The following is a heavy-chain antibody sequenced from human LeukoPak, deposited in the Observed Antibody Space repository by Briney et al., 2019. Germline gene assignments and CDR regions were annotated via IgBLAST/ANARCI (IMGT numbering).Heavy chain of an antibody. J-gene: IGHJ4*02. D-gene: IGHD2-2*01. V-gene: IGHV4-39*01. CDR2: AYYSGST. Sequence: SETLSLTCTVSGGSISSSSYYWGWIRQPPGQGLEWIGSAYYSGSTYYNPSLKSRVTISVDTSKNQFSLKLSSVTAADTAVYYCARHYCSSTSCNFDYWGQGNMVTVSS. CDR3: ARHYCSSTSCNFDY. CDR1: GGSISSSSYY.